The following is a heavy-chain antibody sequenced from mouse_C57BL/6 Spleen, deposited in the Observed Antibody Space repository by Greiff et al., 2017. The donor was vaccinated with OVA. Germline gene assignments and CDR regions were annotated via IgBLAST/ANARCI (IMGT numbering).Heavy chain of an antibody. V-gene: IGHV1-26*01. CDR2: INPNNGGT. Sequence: EVQLQQSGPELVKPGASVKISCKASGYTFTDYYMNWVKQSPGQSLEWIGDINPNNGGTSYNQKFKGKATLTVDKSSSTAYMELRSLTSEDSAVYDGARVGDVYAMDYWGQGTSVTVSS. CDR3: ARVGDVYAMDY. CDR1: GYTFTDYY. J-gene: IGHJ4*01. D-gene: IGHD3-3*01.